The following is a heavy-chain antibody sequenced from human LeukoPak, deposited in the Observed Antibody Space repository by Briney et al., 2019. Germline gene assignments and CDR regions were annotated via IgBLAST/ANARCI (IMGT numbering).Heavy chain of an antibody. CDR3: ARPPATAMVTRFDY. D-gene: IGHD5-18*01. CDR1: GFTFSSYA. Sequence: GGSLRLSCAASGFTFSSYAMHWFRQAPGKGLEWVAVISYDGSNKYYADSVKGRFTISRDNSKNTLYLQMNSLRAEDTAVYYCARPPATAMVTRFDYWGQGTLVTVSS. V-gene: IGHV3-30*01. CDR2: ISYDGSNK. J-gene: IGHJ4*02.